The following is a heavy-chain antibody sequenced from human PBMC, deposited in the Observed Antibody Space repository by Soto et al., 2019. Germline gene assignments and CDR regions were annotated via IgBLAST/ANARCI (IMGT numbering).Heavy chain of an antibody. V-gene: IGHV3-23*01. D-gene: IGHD6-19*01. J-gene: IGHJ5*02. CDR3: AKRGEQWLVRGWFDP. Sequence: EVQLLESGGGLVQPGGSLRLSCAASGFTFSSYAMSWVRQAPGKGLEWVSAISGSGGSTYYADSVKGRFTSSRDNSKNTLYLQMNSLRAEDTAVYYCAKRGEQWLVRGWFDPWGQGTLVTVSS. CDR1: GFTFSSYA. CDR2: ISGSGGST.